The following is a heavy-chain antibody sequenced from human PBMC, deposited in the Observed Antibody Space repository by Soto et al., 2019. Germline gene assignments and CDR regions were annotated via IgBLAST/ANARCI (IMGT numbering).Heavy chain of an antibody. CDR2: ISSSSSYI. Sequence: GGSLRLSCAASGFTFSSYSMNWVRQAPGKGLEWVSSISSSSSYIYYADSVKRRFTISRNNAKNSLYLQMNGLRAEDTAVYYCARAAVLLWFGEPQKIFDYWGQGTLVTVSS. D-gene: IGHD3-10*01. CDR1: GFTFSSYS. CDR3: ARAAVLLWFGEPQKIFDY. V-gene: IGHV3-21*01. J-gene: IGHJ4*02.